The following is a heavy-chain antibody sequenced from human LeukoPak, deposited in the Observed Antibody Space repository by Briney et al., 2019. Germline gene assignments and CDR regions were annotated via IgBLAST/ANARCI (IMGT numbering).Heavy chain of an antibody. CDR3: ARDIRKGKYFDF. Sequence: GGSLRLSCAASGFRLSTYWMKWVRQAPGKGLEGGANINQEGSVRYYVHSVKGRYTISRDNAKNSLYLQMNSLRAEDTAVYFCARDIRKGKYFDFWGPGTLVNVSS. CDR1: GFRLSTYW. CDR2: INQEGSVR. J-gene: IGHJ4*02. V-gene: IGHV3-7*01. D-gene: IGHD3-3*02.